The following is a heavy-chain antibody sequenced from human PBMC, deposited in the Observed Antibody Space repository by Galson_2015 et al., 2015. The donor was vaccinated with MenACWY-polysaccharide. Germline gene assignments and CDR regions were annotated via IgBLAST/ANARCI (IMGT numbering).Heavy chain of an antibody. D-gene: IGHD6-19*01. J-gene: IGHJ5*02. CDR1: GGSISRYR. V-gene: IGHV4-59*01. CDR2: IYYTGTT. Sequence: PSETLSLTCTVSGGSISRYRWPWIRQPPGKGLEWIGYIYYTGTTKYNPSLTSRVTISVDTSKKYFSLKLSSVTAADTAVYYCAGLMAGSPFGWFDPWGQGTLVTVSS. CDR3: AGLMAGSPFGWFDP.